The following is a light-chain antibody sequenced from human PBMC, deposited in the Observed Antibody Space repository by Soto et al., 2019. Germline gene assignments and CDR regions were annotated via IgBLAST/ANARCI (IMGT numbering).Light chain of an antibody. Sequence: QSVLTQPRSVSGSPGQSVTISCTGTSSEVGGYNYVSWYQQHPGKAPKLMIYDVSKRPSGVPDRFSGSKSGNTASLTISGLQAEDEADYYCCSYAGSYTSGVVFGGGTKLTVL. J-gene: IGLJ2*01. V-gene: IGLV2-11*01. CDR1: SSEVGGYNY. CDR2: DVS. CDR3: CSYAGSYTSGVV.